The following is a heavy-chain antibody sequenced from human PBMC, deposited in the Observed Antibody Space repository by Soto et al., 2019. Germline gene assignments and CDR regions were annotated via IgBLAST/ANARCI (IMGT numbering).Heavy chain of an antibody. J-gene: IGHJ1*01. D-gene: IGHD2-15*01. V-gene: IGHV3-64D*06. CDR3: VKAILGYCSGGSCYPFQH. CDR2: ISSNGGST. CDR1: GFTFSSYA. Sequence: GGSLRLSCSASGFTFSSYAMHWVRQAPGKGLEYVSAISSNGGSTYYADSVKGRFTISRDNSKNTLYLQMSSLRAEDTAVYYCVKAILGYCSGGSCYPFQHWGQGTLVTVSS.